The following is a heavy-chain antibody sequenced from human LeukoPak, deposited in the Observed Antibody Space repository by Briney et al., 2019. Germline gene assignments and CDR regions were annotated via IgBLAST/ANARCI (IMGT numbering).Heavy chain of an antibody. CDR3: AKDSVTTLDY. CDR1: GFTFSSYA. Sequence: GGSLRLSCAASGFTFSSYAMHWVRQAPDKGLEWVAVISYDGSSKYLAKSVKGRFTISRDNSKNTLYLQMNSLRTEDTAVYYCAKDSVTTLDYWGQGTLVTVSS. CDR2: ISYDGSSK. D-gene: IGHD4-17*01. J-gene: IGHJ4*02. V-gene: IGHV3-30*18.